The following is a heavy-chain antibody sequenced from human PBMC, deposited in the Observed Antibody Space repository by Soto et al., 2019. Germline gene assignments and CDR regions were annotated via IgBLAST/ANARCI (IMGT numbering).Heavy chain of an antibody. CDR3: ARSHYDFWSGYYEDY. CDR2: MNPNSGNT. J-gene: IGHJ4*02. CDR1: GYTFTSYD. D-gene: IGHD3-3*01. V-gene: IGHV1-8*01. Sequence: ASVKVSCKASGYTFTSYDINWVRQATGDGLEWMGWMNPNSGNTGYAQKFQGRVTMTRNTSISTAYMELSSLRSEDTAVYYCARSHYDFWSGYYEDYWGQGTLVTVSS.